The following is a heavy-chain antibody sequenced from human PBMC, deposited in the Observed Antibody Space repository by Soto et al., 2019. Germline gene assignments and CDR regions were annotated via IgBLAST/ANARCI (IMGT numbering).Heavy chain of an antibody. CDR3: AREHHYYDNSGITDY. J-gene: IGHJ4*02. CDR2: ISSRSDYI. CDR1: GFTFDNFA. V-gene: IGHV3-21*01. D-gene: IGHD3-22*01. Sequence: EVHLVESGGGLVTPGGSLRLSCAASGFTFDNFAMNWVRQAPGKGLEWVSSISSRSDYIYYADSVKGRFSISRDNDNNLLNLQITRLTVDDTVIYYCAREHHYYDNSGITDYWGQGTLVTVSS.